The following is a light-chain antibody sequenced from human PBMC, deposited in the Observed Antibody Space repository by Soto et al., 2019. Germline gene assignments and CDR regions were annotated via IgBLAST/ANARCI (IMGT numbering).Light chain of an antibody. CDR3: QQSFTSPFFT. CDR1: QNIREN. CDR2: PAS. V-gene: IGKV1-39*01. J-gene: IGKJ3*01. Sequence: DIQMTQSPPSLSASVGDRVTITCRASQNIRENLNWFQQKPGKAPKLLIYPASTLQSGAPSRFSGSGSGSAFTLTISSLQPEDFATYYCQQSFTSPFFTFGPGTKVD.